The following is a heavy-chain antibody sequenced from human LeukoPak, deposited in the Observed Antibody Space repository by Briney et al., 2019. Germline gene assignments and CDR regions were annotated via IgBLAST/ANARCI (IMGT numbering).Heavy chain of an antibody. Sequence: SETLSLTCTVSGGSISSGSYYWSWIRQPAGKGLEWIGRIYTSGSTNYNPSLKSRVTISVDTSKNQFSLKLSSVTAADTAVYYCAREEDGTGGYYFDYWGQGTLVTVSS. J-gene: IGHJ4*02. D-gene: IGHD2-8*02. CDR1: GGSISSGSYY. CDR2: IYTSGST. V-gene: IGHV4-61*02. CDR3: AREEDGTGGYYFDY.